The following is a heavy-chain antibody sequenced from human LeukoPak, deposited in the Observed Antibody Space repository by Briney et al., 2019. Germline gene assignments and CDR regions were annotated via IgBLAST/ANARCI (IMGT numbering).Heavy chain of an antibody. CDR1: GYTFTNYG. V-gene: IGHV1-18*01. D-gene: IGHD4-17*01. CDR2: ISAYNGNT. J-gene: IGHJ4*02. Sequence: GASVKVSCKASGYTFTNYGISWVRQAPGQGPEWMGWISAYNGNTNYAQKFQGRVTMTTDTSTSTAYMELRSLRSDDTAVYYCARDRDYGDYNTQDLFVYWGQGTLATVSS. CDR3: ARDRDYGDYNTQDLFVY.